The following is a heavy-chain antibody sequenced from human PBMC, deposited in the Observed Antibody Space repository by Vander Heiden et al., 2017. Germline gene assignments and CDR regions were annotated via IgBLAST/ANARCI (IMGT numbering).Heavy chain of an antibody. CDR3: ARAGFFRFDY. Sequence: EVQLVESGGGLVQPGGSLRLSCVDSGFTFSSPWMHWVRQAPGTGLVWLSRMNSDGSTTDYADSGKGRFTISRDNAKNTLYLQMNGLRAEDTAVYYCARAGFFRFDYWGQGILVTVSS. CDR2: MNSDGSTT. CDR1: GFTFSSPW. D-gene: IGHD3-3*01. V-gene: IGHV3-74*01. J-gene: IGHJ4*02.